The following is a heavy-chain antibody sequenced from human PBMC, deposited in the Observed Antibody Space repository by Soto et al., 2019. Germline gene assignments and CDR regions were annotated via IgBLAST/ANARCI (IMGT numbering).Heavy chain of an antibody. D-gene: IGHD6-13*01. CDR1: GFIFDDFT. Sequence: GSLRISCAASGFIFDDFTMHGVRLVPGKGLQWVSYINWDGRIAMYADSVEGRFTISRDNTNNHLYLQMNSLRSDDTALYYCAKDEGAAVESPGDWGHGTLVTVYS. J-gene: IGHJ4*01. CDR3: AKDEGAAVESPGD. CDR2: INWDGRIA. V-gene: IGHV3-43*01.